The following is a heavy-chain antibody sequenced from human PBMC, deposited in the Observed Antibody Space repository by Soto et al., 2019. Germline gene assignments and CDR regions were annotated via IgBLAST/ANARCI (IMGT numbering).Heavy chain of an antibody. Sequence: SVKVSCKASGGTFSSFAISWLRQSPGQGLEWMGGIIPIFGTANYAQKFQGRVTITADKSTSTAYMELSSLRSEDTAVYYCASSPLGYCTNGVCYTNAPIDYWGQGTLVTVSS. J-gene: IGHJ4*02. CDR3: ASSPLGYCTNGVCYTNAPIDY. V-gene: IGHV1-69*06. CDR1: GGTFSSFA. CDR2: IIPIFGTA. D-gene: IGHD2-8*01.